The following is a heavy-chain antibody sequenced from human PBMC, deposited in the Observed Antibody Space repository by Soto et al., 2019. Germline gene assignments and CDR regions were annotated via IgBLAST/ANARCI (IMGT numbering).Heavy chain of an antibody. J-gene: IGHJ6*02. V-gene: IGHV5-10-1*01. Sequence: PGESLKISCKGSGYSFTSYWISWVRQMPGKGLEWMGRIDPSDSYTNYSPSFQGHVTISADKSISTAYLQWSSLKASDTAMYYCARLGGAARPFLGMDVWGQGTTVTSP. D-gene: IGHD6-6*01. CDR1: GYSFTSYW. CDR3: ARLGGAARPFLGMDV. CDR2: IDPSDSYT.